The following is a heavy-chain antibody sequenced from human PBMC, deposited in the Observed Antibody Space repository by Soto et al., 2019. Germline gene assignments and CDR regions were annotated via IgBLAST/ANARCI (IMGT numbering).Heavy chain of an antibody. CDR3: ARGGCFDSSNYLAY. D-gene: IGHD3-22*01. CDR2: IIPILGTA. Sequence: GASVKVSCKASGGTFSSYAISWVRQAPGQGLEWMGGIIPILGTANYAQKFQGRVTITADKSTSTAYMELSSLRSEDTAVYYCARGGCFDSSNYLAYWGLGTLVTVSS. CDR1: GGTFSSYA. V-gene: IGHV1-69*10. J-gene: IGHJ4*02.